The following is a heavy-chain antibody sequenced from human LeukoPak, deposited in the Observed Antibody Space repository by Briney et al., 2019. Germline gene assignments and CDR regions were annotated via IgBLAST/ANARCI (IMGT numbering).Heavy chain of an antibody. CDR3: ARGHVSSDYYYYMDV. CDR1: GYSISSGSYD. Sequence: PSETLSLTCSVPGYSISSGSYDWRSLRQPAGKGLEWIARIHTSGCTKYNPSLKSRVTISVDTSKSQYSPKLSSVTAAGTAVYYCARGHVSSDYYYYMDVWGKGTTVTIS. J-gene: IGHJ6*03. CDR2: IHTSGCT. D-gene: IGHD2-2*01. V-gene: IGHV4-61*02.